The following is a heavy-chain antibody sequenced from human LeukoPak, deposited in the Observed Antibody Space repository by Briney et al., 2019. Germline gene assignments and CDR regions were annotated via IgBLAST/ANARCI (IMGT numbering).Heavy chain of an antibody. CDR3: AKDRRDTAMVGLDY. D-gene: IGHD5-18*01. J-gene: IGHJ4*02. CDR2: ISGSGGST. Sequence: GGSLRLSCAASGFTFSSYAMSWVRQAPGKGLEWVSAISGSGGSTYYADSVKGRFTISRDNSKNTLYLQMNSLRAEDTAVYYLAKDRRDTAMVGLDYWGQGTLVTVSS. V-gene: IGHV3-23*01. CDR1: GFTFSSYA.